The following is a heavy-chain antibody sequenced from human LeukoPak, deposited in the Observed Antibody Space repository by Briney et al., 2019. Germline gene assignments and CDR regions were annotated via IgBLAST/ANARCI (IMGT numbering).Heavy chain of an antibody. V-gene: IGHV3-23*01. CDR2: ISGSAITT. CDR1: GFTVSTNY. D-gene: IGHD3-10*01. CDR3: AKDQRFGDLDDY. J-gene: IGHJ4*02. Sequence: GGSLRLSCAASGFTVSTNYMTWVRQAPGKGLEWVSSISGSAITTYYADSVKGRFAISRDNSKNTLYLQMTSLRAEDTAVYYCAKDQRFGDLDDYRGQGTLVTVSS.